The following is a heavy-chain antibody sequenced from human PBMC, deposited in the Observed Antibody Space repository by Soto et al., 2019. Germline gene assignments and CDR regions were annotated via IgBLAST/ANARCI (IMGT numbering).Heavy chain of an antibody. CDR2: IGIGSSTK. D-gene: IGHD3-22*01. CDR3: ARDQLYYNDISGRPLNDFDV. V-gene: IGHV3-48*01. Sequence: GGSLRLSCAASGFTFRNYGMNWVRQAPGKGLEWVSYIGIGSSTKYYADSVKGRFTISRDNAKNSLYLQMNSLRAEDTAVYYCARDQLYYNDISGRPLNDFDVCGQGTMVTVS. J-gene: IGHJ3*01. CDR1: GFTFRNYG.